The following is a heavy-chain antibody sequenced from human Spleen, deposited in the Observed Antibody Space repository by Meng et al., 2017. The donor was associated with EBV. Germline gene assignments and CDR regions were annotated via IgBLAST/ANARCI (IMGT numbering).Heavy chain of an antibody. CDR3: ARDHRVAAAGTQSWFDP. D-gene: IGHD6-13*01. CDR1: GYDFTPHG. J-gene: IGHJ5*02. Sequence: QRGQAGGEVKRPGASVKVSCKASGYDFTPHGFSWVRQAPGQGLEWMGYITAYSANTKYAQKFQGRVTMITDTSTSTAYMELRSLRSDDTAVYYCARDHRVAAAGTQSWFDPWGQGTLVTVSS. CDR2: ITAYSANT. V-gene: IGHV1-18*01.